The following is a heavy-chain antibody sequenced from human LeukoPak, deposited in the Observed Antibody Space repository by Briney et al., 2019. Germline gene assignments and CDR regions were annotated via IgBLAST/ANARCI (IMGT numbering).Heavy chain of an antibody. CDR3: AKPTDY. J-gene: IGHJ4*02. V-gene: IGHV3-7*01. Sequence: GGSLRLSCAASGFTLSSYWMSWVRQAPGKGLVWVANIKQDGSEKYYVDSVKGRFTISRDNAKNSLYLQMNSLRAEDTAVYYCAKPTDYWGQGTLVTVSS. CDR2: IKQDGSEK. D-gene: IGHD1-14*01. CDR1: GFTLSSYW.